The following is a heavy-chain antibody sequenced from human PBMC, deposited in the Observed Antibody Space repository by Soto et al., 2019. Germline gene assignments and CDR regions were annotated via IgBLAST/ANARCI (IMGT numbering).Heavy chain of an antibody. V-gene: IGHV3-7*01. J-gene: IGHJ3*02. CDR2: IKQDGSEK. Sequence: PGGFLRLSCAASGFTFSSYWMSWVRQAPGKGLEWVANIKQDGSEKYYVDSVKGRFTISRDNAKNSLYLQMNSPRAEDTAVYYCARDRYYYDSSGYYYRAFDIWGQGTMVTVSS. CDR1: GFTFSSYW. CDR3: ARDRYYYDSSGYYYRAFDI. D-gene: IGHD3-22*01.